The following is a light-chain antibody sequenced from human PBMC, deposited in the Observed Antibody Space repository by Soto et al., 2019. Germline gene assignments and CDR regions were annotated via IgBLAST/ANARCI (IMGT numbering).Light chain of an antibody. CDR3: QSYDTSLSGHWV. V-gene: IGLV1-40*01. J-gene: IGLJ3*02. Sequence: QFVLTQPPSVSGAPGQRVTISCTGSSSNIGAGYAVHWYQQLPGTAPKLLIHSNNIRPSGVPDRFSGSKSGTSASLAISGLQTEDEADYYCQSYDTSLSGHWVFGGGTKVTVL. CDR1: SSNIGAGYA. CDR2: SNN.